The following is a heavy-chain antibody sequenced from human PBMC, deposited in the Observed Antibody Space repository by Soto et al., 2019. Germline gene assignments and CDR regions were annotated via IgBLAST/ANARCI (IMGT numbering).Heavy chain of an antibody. Sequence: LRLSCAASGFTFSTYTMNSVCQAPGKGLEWVSGINAPGSPTYYAASVKGRFTVSRDNSKKMLFLQMNSLRDEDTAVYYCAKDRHPDGIWTFDSWGPGTLVTVSS. CDR2: INAPGSPT. D-gene: IGHD3-9*01. CDR1: GFTFSTYT. CDR3: AKDRHPDGIWTFDS. V-gene: IGHV3-23*01. J-gene: IGHJ4*02.